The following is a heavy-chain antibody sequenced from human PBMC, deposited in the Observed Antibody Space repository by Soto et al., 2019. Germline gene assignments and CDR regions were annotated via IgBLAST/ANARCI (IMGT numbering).Heavy chain of an antibody. V-gene: IGHV1-69*01. D-gene: IGHD3-10*01. J-gene: IGHJ4*02. CDR1: GGTFSSYA. CDR3: ARFPYGSGSYYGRYYFDY. CDR2: IIPIFGTA. Sequence: QVQLVQSGAEVQKPGSSVKVSCKASGGTFSSYAISWVRQAPGQGLEWMGGIIPIFGTANYAQKFQGRVTITADESTSTAYMELSSLRSEDTAVYYCARFPYGSGSYYGRYYFDYWGQGTLVTVSS.